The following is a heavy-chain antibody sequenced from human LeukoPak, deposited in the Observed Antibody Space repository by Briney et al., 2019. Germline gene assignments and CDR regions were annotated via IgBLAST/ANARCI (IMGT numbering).Heavy chain of an antibody. Sequence: GGSLRLSCAASGFPFNDYFMSWIRQAPGKGLEWVSNISGGDISTYYADSVKGRFTISRDNSKNTLYLQMNSLRADDTAVYFCAKSGYNRFDYWGQGTLVTVSS. V-gene: IGHV3-23*01. D-gene: IGHD5-24*01. J-gene: IGHJ4*02. CDR2: ISGGDIST. CDR3: AKSGYNRFDY. CDR1: GFPFNDYF.